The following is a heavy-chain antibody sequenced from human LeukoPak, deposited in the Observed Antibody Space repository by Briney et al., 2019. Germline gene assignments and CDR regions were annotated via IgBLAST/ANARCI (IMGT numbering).Heavy chain of an antibody. Sequence: GGSLRLSCAASGFTFRSYSMNWVRQAPGKGLVWVSRINSDGSSTTYADSVKGRFTISRDNAKNTLYLQMNSLRAEDTGVYFCARVFSGWYFYFDNWGQGTLVTVSS. V-gene: IGHV3-74*01. CDR1: GFTFRSYS. J-gene: IGHJ4*02. CDR3: ARVFSGWYFYFDN. D-gene: IGHD6-19*01. CDR2: INSDGSST.